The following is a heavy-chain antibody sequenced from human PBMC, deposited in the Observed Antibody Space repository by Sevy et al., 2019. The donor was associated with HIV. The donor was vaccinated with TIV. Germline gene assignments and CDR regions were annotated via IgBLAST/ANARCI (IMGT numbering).Heavy chain of an antibody. Sequence: ASVKVSCKASGYTFTGYYMHWVRQAPGQGLEWMGWINPNSGGKNYAQMFQGRVTMTRDTSISTAYMELSRLRSDDTAVYYCAISYGSGSYCFDYWGQGTLVTVSS. CDR2: INPNSGGK. CDR3: AISYGSGSYCFDY. D-gene: IGHD3-10*01. J-gene: IGHJ4*02. CDR1: GYTFTGYY. V-gene: IGHV1-2*02.